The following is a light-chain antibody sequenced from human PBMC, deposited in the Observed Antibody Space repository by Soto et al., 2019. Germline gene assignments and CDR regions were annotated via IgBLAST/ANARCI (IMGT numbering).Light chain of an antibody. J-gene: IGKJ1*01. CDR3: QQYNNWPRM. Sequence: EIVLTQSPGTLSLSPGERATLSCRASQSVSNNYLAWYQQKPGQAPRLLIYGASNRATGIPDRFSGSGSGTDFTRTITSLQSEDFAVYYCQQYNNWPRMFGQGTKVEIK. V-gene: IGKV3-20*01. CDR2: GAS. CDR1: QSVSNNY.